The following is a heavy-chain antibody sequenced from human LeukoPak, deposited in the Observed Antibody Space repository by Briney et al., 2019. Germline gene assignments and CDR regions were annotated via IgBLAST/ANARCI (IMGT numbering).Heavy chain of an antibody. Sequence: TGGSLRLSCTVSGFTVSSNSMSWVRQAPGKGLEWVAFIRYDGSNNYYADSVKGRFTISRDNSKNTLYLQMNSLRAEDTAVYSCAKDQWLVLDYWGQGTLVTVSS. CDR1: GFTVSSNS. CDR2: IRYDGSNN. D-gene: IGHD6-19*01. V-gene: IGHV3-30*02. J-gene: IGHJ4*02. CDR3: AKDQWLVLDY.